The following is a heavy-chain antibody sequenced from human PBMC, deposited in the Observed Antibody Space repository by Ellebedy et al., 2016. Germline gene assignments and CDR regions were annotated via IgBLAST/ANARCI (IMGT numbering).Heavy chain of an antibody. CDR3: ARVGVTMVRGVTYYYYYGMDV. CDR1: GGSISSGGYS. J-gene: IGHJ6*02. CDR2: IYYSGST. V-gene: IGHV4-31*03. D-gene: IGHD3-10*01. Sequence: SETLSLTCTVSGGSISSGGYSWTWIRQHPGKGLEWIGYIYYSGSTYYNPSLKSRLTISVDTSKNQFSLKLSSVTAADTAVYYCARVGVTMVRGVTYYYYYGMDVWGQGATVTVTS.